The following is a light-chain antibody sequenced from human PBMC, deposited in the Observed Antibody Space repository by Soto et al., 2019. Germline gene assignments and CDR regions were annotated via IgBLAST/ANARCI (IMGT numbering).Light chain of an antibody. Sequence: EIVLTQSPGTLSLSPGERATLSCRASQSVSSSYLAWYQQKPGQAPRLLIYGASSRATGIPDRFSGSGSGTDFTLTISSQEPEDFSVYYCQQYGSSPPITLDQGTRLEIK. CDR2: GAS. CDR1: QSVSSSY. CDR3: QQYGSSPPIT. J-gene: IGKJ5*01. V-gene: IGKV3-20*01.